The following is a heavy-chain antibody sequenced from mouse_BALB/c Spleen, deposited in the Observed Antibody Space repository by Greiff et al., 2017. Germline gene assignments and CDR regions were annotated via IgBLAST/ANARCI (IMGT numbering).Heavy chain of an antibody. CDR1: GYTFTSYY. CDR3: TRSTTAHWYFDV. D-gene: IGHD1-2*01. Sequence: QVQLQQSGAELVKPGASVKLSCKASGYTFTSYYMYWVKQRPGQGLEWIGEINPSNGGTNFNEKFKSKATLTVDKSSSTAYMQLSSLTSEDSAVYYCTRSTTAHWYFDVWGAGTTVTVSS. J-gene: IGHJ1*01. CDR2: INPSNGGT. V-gene: IGHV1S81*02.